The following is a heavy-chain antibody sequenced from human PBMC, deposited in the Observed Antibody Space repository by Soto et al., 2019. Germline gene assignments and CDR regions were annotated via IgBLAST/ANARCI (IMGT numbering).Heavy chain of an antibody. CDR3: AKDAGIAARSFNIAVAGTSDY. CDR1: GFTFSSYA. CDR2: ISGSGGST. J-gene: IGHJ4*02. Sequence: GGSLRLSCAASGFTFSSYAMSWVRQAPGKGLEWVSAISGSGGSTYYADSVKGRFTISRDNSKNTLYLQMNSLRAEDTAVYYCAKDAGIAARSFNIAVAGTSDYWGQGTLVTVSS. D-gene: IGHD6-19*01. V-gene: IGHV3-23*01.